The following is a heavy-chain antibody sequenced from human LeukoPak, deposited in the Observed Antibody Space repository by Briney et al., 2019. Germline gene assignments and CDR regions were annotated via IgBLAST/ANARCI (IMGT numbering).Heavy chain of an antibody. CDR3: ARDGFAELAAAVRGLDAFDI. V-gene: IGHV4-39*07. CDR1: GGSISSSSYY. D-gene: IGHD6-13*01. J-gene: IGHJ3*02. CDR2: IYYSGST. Sequence: SETLSLTCTVSGGSISSSSYYWGWIRQPPGKGLEWIGSIYYSGSTYYNPSLKSRVTISVDTSKNQFSLELSSVTAADTAVYYCARDGFAELAAAVRGLDAFDIWGQGTMVTVSS.